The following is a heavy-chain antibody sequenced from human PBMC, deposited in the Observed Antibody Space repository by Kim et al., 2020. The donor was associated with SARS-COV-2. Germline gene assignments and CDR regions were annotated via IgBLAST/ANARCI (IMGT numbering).Heavy chain of an antibody. V-gene: IGHV3-15*01. CDR2: IKSNLHGGAA. CDR1: GFPFSNAW. D-gene: IGHD2-2*01. CDR3: TTGAMSYYYYGMDV. Sequence: GGSLRLSCAASGFPFSNAWMSWVRQPPGKGLEWLGRIKSNLHGGAADYAAPVKGRFTISRDDSKNTLYLQMNSLKTEDTAVYYCTTGAMSYYYYGMDVWG. J-gene: IGHJ6*01.